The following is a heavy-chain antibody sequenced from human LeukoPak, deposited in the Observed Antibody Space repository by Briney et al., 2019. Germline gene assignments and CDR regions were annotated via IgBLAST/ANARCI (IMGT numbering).Heavy chain of an antibody. CDR2: ISYDGSNK. Sequence: GSLRLSCAASGFTFSSYAMHWVRQAPGKGLEWVAVISYDGSNKYYADSVKGRFTISRDNSKNTLYLQMNSLRAEDTAVYYCARGTASTGLDNWGQGTLVTASS. CDR1: GFTFSSYA. D-gene: IGHD1-1*01. V-gene: IGHV3-30-3*01. CDR3: ARGTASTGLDN. J-gene: IGHJ4*02.